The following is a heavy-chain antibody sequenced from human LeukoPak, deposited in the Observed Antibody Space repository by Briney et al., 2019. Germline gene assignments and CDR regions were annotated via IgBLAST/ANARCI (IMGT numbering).Heavy chain of an antibody. CDR2: IWYDGSNK. CDR1: GFTFSSYG. J-gene: IGHJ4*02. CDR3: AKDLLQGDGYWDIDS. Sequence: PGRSLRLSCAASGFTFSSYGMHWVRQAPGKGLEWVAVIWYDGSNKYYADSVKGRFTISRDNSKNTLYLQMNSLRVEDTAIYYCAKDLLQGDGYWDIDSWGQGTLVSVSS. D-gene: IGHD5-24*01. V-gene: IGHV3-33*06.